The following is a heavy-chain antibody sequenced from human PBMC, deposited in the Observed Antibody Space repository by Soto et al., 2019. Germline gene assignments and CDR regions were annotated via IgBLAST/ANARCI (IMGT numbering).Heavy chain of an antibody. D-gene: IGHD6-19*01. CDR3: ARIQWLAGKYCYYGMDV. V-gene: IGHV5-10-1*01. J-gene: IGHJ6*02. CDR1: GYSFTSYW. CDR2: IDPSDSYT. Sequence: GESLKISCKGSGYSFTSYWISWVRQMPGKGLEWMGRIDPSDSYTNYNPSFQGHVTISADKSISTAYLQWSSLKASDTAMYYCARIQWLAGKYCYYGMDVWGQGTTVTVSS.